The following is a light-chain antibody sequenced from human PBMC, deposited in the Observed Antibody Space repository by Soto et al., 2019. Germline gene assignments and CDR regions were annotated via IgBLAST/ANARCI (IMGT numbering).Light chain of an antibody. CDR1: QSVSSSD. CDR3: QQYGSSPEP. Sequence: EIVLTQSPGTLSLSPGERATLSCRASQSVSSSDLAWYQQKPGQAPRLLIYGASSRATGIPDRFSGSGSGTDFTLTISRLEPEDFAVYYCQQYGSSPEPFGQGTKVAIK. J-gene: IGKJ1*01. CDR2: GAS. V-gene: IGKV3-20*01.